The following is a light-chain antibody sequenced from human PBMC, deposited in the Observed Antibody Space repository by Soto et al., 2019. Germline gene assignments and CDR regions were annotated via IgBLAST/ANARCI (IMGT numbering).Light chain of an antibody. CDR1: QSVGTN. CDR2: DAS. J-gene: IGKJ1*01. Sequence: VLTQSPATLSLSPGERATLSCRASQSVGTNLAWYQQKPGQAPRLLIYDASTRATGIPARFSGSGSGTEFTLTISSLQSDDFATYYCQQYNSYSRTFGQGTKVDIK. CDR3: QQYNSYSRT. V-gene: IGKV3-15*01.